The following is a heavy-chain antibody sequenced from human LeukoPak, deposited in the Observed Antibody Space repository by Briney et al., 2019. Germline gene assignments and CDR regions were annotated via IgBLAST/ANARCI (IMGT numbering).Heavy chain of an antibody. V-gene: IGHV4-59*08. CDR2: IYYSGST. J-gene: IGHJ4*02. Sequence: PSETLSLTCTVSGGSISSYYWSWLRQPPGKGLEWIGYIYYSGSTNYNPSVKSRVTISVDTSKNQFSLKLSSVTAADTAVYYCARHAHNRVGAFDYWGQGTLVTVSS. CDR1: GGSISSYY. CDR3: ARHAHNRVGAFDY. D-gene: IGHD1-26*01.